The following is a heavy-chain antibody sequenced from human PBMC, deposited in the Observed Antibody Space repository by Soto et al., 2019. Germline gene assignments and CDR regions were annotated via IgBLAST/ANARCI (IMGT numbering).Heavy chain of an antibody. Sequence: GGSLRLSCAASGFTFSSYAMSWVRQAPGKGLEWVSAISGSGGSTYYADSVKGRFTISRDNSKNTLYLQMNSLRAEDTAVYYCAQDPQRYYDSSGYYTYWGQGTLVTVSS. CDR3: AQDPQRYYDSSGYYTY. J-gene: IGHJ4*01. V-gene: IGHV3-23*01. CDR1: GFTFSSYA. CDR2: ISGSGGST. D-gene: IGHD3-22*01.